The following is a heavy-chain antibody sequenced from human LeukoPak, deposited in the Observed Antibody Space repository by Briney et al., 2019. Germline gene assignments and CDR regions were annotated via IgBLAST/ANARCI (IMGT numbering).Heavy chain of an antibody. J-gene: IGHJ4*02. Sequence: SETLSLTCTVSGGSISSTSYYWGWLRQPPGKGLEWIGSIYYSGNTYYSPSLKSRVTISVDTSRNQFSLKLSSVTAADTAVYYCARGSYYYDSSGYYQRPHYFDYWGQGTLVTVSS. V-gene: IGHV4-39*07. CDR3: ARGSYYYDSSGYYQRPHYFDY. CDR1: GGSISSTSYY. CDR2: IYYSGNT. D-gene: IGHD3-22*01.